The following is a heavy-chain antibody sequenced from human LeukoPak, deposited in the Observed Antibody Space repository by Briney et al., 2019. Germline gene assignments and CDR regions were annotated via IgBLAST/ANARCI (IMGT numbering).Heavy chain of an antibody. J-gene: IGHJ4*02. V-gene: IGHV3-30*02. CDR1: GFTFSSYA. CDR2: IRYDGSNK. D-gene: IGHD3-22*01. Sequence: PGGSLRLSCAASGFTFSSYAMHWVRQAPGKGLEWVALIRYDGSNKYYADSVKGRFTISRDNSKNTLYLQMNSLRAEDTAVYYCAKDCVTMIVVEDHYFDYWGQGTLVTVSS. CDR3: AKDCVTMIVVEDHYFDY.